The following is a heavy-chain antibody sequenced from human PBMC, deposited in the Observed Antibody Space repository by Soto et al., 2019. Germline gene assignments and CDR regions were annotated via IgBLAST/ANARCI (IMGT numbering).Heavy chain of an antibody. Sequence: SETLSLTCTVSGGSISSGGYYWSWIRQPPGKGLEWIGYIYYSGSTYYNPSLKSRVTISVDTSKNQFSLKLSSVTAADTAVYYCARGWAGGYDYFDYWGQGTLVTVSS. CDR3: ARGWAGGYDYFDY. J-gene: IGHJ4*02. D-gene: IGHD2-8*02. CDR1: GGSISSGGYY. V-gene: IGHV4-31*03. CDR2: IYYSGST.